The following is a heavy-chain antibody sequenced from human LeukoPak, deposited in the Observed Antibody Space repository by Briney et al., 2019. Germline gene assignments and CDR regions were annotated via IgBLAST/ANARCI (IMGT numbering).Heavy chain of an antibody. J-gene: IGHJ5*02. CDR1: GYSISSGYY. Sequence: SETLSLTCTVSGYSISSGYYWGWIRRPPGKGLEWIGSIHSSGSTYYNPSLKSRVTISVDTSKNQFSLKLTSMTAADTAVYYCARDSMVRGVIITRWFDPWGQGTLVTVSS. V-gene: IGHV4-38-2*02. D-gene: IGHD3-10*01. CDR2: IHSSGST. CDR3: ARDSMVRGVIITRWFDP.